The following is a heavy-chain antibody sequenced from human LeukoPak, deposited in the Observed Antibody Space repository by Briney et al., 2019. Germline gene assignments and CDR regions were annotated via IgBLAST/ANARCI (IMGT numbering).Heavy chain of an antibody. CDR3: ARDGGRANLDY. J-gene: IGHJ4*02. D-gene: IGHD3-16*01. Sequence: GGSLRLSCAASGFTFSSYGMHWVRKAPGKGLEWVAFIRCDGSNKYYADSVKGRFTISRDNSKNTLYLQMNRLRAEDTAVYYCARDGGRANLDYWGQGTLVTVSS. CDR1: GFTFSSYG. CDR2: IRCDGSNK. V-gene: IGHV3-30*02.